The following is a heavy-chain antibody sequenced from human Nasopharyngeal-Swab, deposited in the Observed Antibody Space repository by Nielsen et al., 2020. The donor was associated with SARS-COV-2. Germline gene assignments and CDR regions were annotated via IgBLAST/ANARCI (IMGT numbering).Heavy chain of an antibody. D-gene: IGHD3-3*01. CDR2: IIPIFGTA. CDR3: ARNPGYYDFWSGYPNWFDP. CDR1: GGTSSSYA. J-gene: IGHJ5*02. Sequence: SVKVSCKASGGTSSSYAISWVRQAPGQGLEWMGGIIPIFGTANYAQKFQGRVTITADESTSTAYMELSSLRSEDTAVYYCARNPGYYDFWSGYPNWFDPWGQGTLVTVSS. V-gene: IGHV1-69*13.